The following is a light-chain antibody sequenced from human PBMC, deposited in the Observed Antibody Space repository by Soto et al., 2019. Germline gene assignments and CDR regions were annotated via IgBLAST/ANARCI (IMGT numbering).Light chain of an antibody. CDR3: QHFRSFPIT. V-gene: IGKV1-8*01. CDR1: QDIGTY. Sequence: AIRMTXSXSXXXAXXXYXVSIXCRATQDIGTYLAWYQQIPGKAPKLLIYAASTLQNGVPSRFSGSGSGTDFTLTISSLQPEDFATYYCQHFRSFPITFGQGTRLEIK. CDR2: AAS. J-gene: IGKJ5*01.